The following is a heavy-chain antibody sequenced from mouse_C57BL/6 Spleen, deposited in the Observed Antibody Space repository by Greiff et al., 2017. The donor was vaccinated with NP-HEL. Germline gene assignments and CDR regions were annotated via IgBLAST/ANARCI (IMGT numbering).Heavy chain of an antibody. V-gene: IGHV6-3*01. CDR1: GFTFSNYW. CDR2: IRLKSDNYAT. J-gene: IGHJ4*01. D-gene: IGHD1-1*01. Sequence: DVQLQESGGGLVQPGGSMKLSCVASGFTFSNYWMNWVRQSPEKGLEWVAQIRLKSDNYATHYAESVKGRFTISRDDSKSSVYLQMNNLRAEDTGIYYCTGYYYGSSSYYAMDYWGQGTSVTVSS. CDR3: TGYYYGSSSYYAMDY.